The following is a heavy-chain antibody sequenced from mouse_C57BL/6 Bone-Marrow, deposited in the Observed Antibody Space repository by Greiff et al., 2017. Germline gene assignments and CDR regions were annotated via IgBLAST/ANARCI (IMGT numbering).Heavy chain of an antibody. CDR3: ARDYY. CDR1: GFTFSSYA. Sequence: VQLKESGGGLVKPGGSLKLSCAASGFTFSSYAMSWVRQTPEKRLEWVATISDGGSYTYYPDNVKGRFTISRDNAKNNLYLQMSHLKSEDTAMYYCARDYYWGQGTTLTVSS. J-gene: IGHJ2*01. CDR2: ISDGGSYT. V-gene: IGHV5-4*01.